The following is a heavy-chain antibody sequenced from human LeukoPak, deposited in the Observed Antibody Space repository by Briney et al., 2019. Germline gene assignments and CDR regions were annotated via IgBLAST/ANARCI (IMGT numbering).Heavy chain of an antibody. V-gene: IGHV1-18*01. D-gene: IGHD2-15*01. CDR1: GYTFTSYG. CDR2: ISAYNGNT. CDR3: ARTRGSAWQHFDY. Sequence: ASVKVSCKASGYTFTSYGISWVRQAPGQGLEWMGWISAYNGNTNYARKVQGRLTMTRDTSTSTAYMELRSLISDDTAVYYCARTRGSAWQHFDYWGQGTLVTVSS. J-gene: IGHJ4*02.